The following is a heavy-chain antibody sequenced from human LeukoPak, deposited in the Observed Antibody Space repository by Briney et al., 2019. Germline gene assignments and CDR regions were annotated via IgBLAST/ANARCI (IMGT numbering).Heavy chain of an antibody. CDR2: IIPILGIA. V-gene: IGHV1-69*04. J-gene: IGHJ4*02. CDR3: ARDLVTPNGPHDY. Sequence: GASVKVSCKASGGTFSSYAISWVRQAPGQGLEWMGRIIPILGIANYAQKFQGRVTITADKSTSTAYMELSSLRSEDTAVYYCARDLVTPNGPHDYWGQGTLVTVSS. D-gene: IGHD2-8*01. CDR1: GGTFSSYA.